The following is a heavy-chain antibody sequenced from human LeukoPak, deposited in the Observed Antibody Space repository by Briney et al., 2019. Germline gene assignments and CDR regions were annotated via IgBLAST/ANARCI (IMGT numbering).Heavy chain of an antibody. Sequence: GGSLRLSCAASGFTFSSYAMRWVRQAPGKGLEGGSTIYGSGDDTYYADSVKGRFTISRDTSKNTLYLQMSSLRADDTAVYYCAKRGIAEAASFDYWGQGTLVTVSS. CDR3: AKRGIAEAASFDY. CDR1: GFTFSSYA. J-gene: IGHJ4*02. V-gene: IGHV3-23*01. CDR2: IYGSGDDT. D-gene: IGHD6-13*01.